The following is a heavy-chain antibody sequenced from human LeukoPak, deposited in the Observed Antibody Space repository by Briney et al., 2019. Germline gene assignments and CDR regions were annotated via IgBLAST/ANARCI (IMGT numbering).Heavy chain of an antibody. Sequence: GGSLRLSSAASGLTVSSNYITWVRQPPGKGLEWVSVLHAAGGTYYADSVEGRFTISRHISKNTVYLQMNSLRAEDTAVYYCAREGYDSSGYPRLLDYWGQGTLVTVSS. CDR1: GLTVSSNY. CDR3: AREGYDSSGYPRLLDY. V-gene: IGHV3-53*04. CDR2: LHAAGGT. D-gene: IGHD3-22*01. J-gene: IGHJ4*02.